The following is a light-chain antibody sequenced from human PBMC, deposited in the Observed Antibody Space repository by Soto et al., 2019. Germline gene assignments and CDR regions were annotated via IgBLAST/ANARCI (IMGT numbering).Light chain of an antibody. Sequence: QLVLTQSPSASASLGASVKLTCTLSSGHSSYAIAWHQQQPEKGPRYLMKLNSDGSHSKGDGIPDRFSGSSSGAERYLTISSLQSEDEADYYCQTWGTGSWVFGGGTKVTVL. CDR2: LNSDGSH. CDR1: SGHSSYA. V-gene: IGLV4-69*01. CDR3: QTWGTGSWV. J-gene: IGLJ3*02.